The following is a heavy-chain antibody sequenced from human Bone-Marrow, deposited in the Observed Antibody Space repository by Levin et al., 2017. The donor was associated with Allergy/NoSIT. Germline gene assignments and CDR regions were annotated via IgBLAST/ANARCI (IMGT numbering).Heavy chain of an antibody. CDR3: ARDSIVVVPAAPPGDYYYGMDV. CDR2: ISYDGSNK. J-gene: IGHJ6*02. Sequence: PGGSLRLSCAASGFTFSSYAMHWVRQAPGKGLEWVAVISYDGSNKYYADSVKGRFTISRDNSKNTLYLQMNSLRAEDTAVYYCARDSIVVVPAAPPGDYYYGMDVWGQGTTVTVSS. V-gene: IGHV3-30-3*01. D-gene: IGHD2-2*01. CDR1: GFTFSSYA.